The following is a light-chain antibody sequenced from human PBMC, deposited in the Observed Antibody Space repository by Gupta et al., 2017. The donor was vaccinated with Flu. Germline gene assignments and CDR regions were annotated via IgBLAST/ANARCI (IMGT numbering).Light chain of an antibody. CDR3: SSYTSTNEFYV. CDR1: SSDVGGYDY. Sequence: TISCTGTSSDVGGYDYVSWYQQHPGRAPNLLIYEVTNRPSGVSDRFAGSKSGNTATLTISGLQPEDESDFYCSSYTSTNEFYVFGSGTKVTVV. V-gene: IGLV2-14*01. J-gene: IGLJ1*01. CDR2: EVT.